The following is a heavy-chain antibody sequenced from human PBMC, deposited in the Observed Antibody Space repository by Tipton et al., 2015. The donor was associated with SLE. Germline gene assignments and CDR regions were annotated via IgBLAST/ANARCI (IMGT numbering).Heavy chain of an antibody. CDR1: GFNFSNYW. V-gene: IGHV3-7*01. D-gene: IGHD1-26*01. CDR2: IDRDGSDR. Sequence: LSLTCTASGFNFSNYWMTWVRQAPGKGLEWVASIDRDGSDRYYEDSLRGRFTISRDNAKNSLFLQMNSLTVEDSALYYCARGRGIVAFDVWGQGTTVTVSS. J-gene: IGHJ6*02. CDR3: ARGRGIVAFDV.